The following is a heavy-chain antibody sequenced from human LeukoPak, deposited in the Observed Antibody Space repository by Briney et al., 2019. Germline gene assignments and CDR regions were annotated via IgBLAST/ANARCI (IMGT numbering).Heavy chain of an antibody. CDR3: VREVKGYGSSWYQNWFDP. D-gene: IGHD6-13*01. CDR1: GGSISSGDYY. J-gene: IGHJ5*02. CDR2: IYYSGST. Sequence: SETLSLTCTVSGGSISSGDYYWSWIRQPPGKGLEWIGYIYYSGSTYYNPSLKSRVTTSIDTSKNQFSLKMSSVTAADTAVYYCVREVKGYGSSWYQNWFDPWGQGTLVTVSS. V-gene: IGHV4-30-4*01.